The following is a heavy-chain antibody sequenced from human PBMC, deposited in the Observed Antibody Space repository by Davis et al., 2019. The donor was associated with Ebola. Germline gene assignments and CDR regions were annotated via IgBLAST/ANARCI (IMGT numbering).Heavy chain of an antibody. J-gene: IGHJ3*02. Sequence: GGSLRLSCAASGFIFRSYVMSWVRQAPGKVLEWVSTLCTSADTYYADSVKGRFTISRDNSKNTLYLQMNGLRVEDTAVYFCVKDTSNIWFDIWGQGTMVTVSS. D-gene: IGHD1-26*01. CDR2: LCTSADT. CDR3: VKDTSNIWFDI. V-gene: IGHV3-23*01. CDR1: GFIFRSYV.